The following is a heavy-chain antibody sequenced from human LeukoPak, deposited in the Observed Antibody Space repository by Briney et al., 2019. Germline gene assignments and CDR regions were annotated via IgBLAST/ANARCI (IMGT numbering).Heavy chain of an antibody. CDR2: ISGSGGNT. V-gene: IGHV3-23*01. Sequence: PGGSLRLSCAASGFTFTNCAMTWVRQAPGKGLEWVSAISGSGGNTYYADSVRGRFTISRDNSKNTLYLQMNSLRAEDTAVYYCAKYITVPTNSYYYYMDIWGKGTTVTVSS. D-gene: IGHD4-11*01. CDR3: AKYITVPTNSYYYYMDI. CDR1: GFTFTNCA. J-gene: IGHJ6*03.